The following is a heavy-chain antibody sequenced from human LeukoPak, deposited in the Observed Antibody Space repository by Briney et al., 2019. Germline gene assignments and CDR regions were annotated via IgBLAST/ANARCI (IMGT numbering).Heavy chain of an antibody. J-gene: IGHJ4*02. CDR2: IYYSGST. V-gene: IGHV4-39*07. D-gene: IGHD6-19*01. CDR1: GGSISSSSYY. CDR3: ARGDVSSGWDQGLFDY. Sequence: SETLSLTCTVSGGSISSSSYYWGWIRQPPGKGLEWIGSIYYSGSTYYNPSLKSRVTISVDTSKNQFSLKLSSVTAADTAVYYCARGDVSSGWDQGLFDYWGQGTLVTVSS.